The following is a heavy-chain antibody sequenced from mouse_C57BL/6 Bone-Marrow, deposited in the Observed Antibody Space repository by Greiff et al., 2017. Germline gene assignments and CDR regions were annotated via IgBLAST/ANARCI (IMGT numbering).Heavy chain of an antibody. CDR3: ARPCGHAMDY. V-gene: IGHV1-81*01. CDR2: IYPRSGNN. CDR1: GYTFTSCG. Sequence: VKLQQSGAELARPGASVKLSCKASGYTFTSCGISWVKQRTGQGLEGIGEIYPRSGNNYYNEKFKGKATLTADKSSSTAYNALRSLTSDTSAFYFCARPCGHAMDYWGQGTSVTVSS. J-gene: IGHJ4*01.